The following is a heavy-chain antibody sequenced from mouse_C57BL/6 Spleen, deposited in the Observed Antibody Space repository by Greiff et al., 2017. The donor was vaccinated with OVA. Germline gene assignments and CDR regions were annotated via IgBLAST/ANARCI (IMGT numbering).Heavy chain of an antibody. Sequence: VQLQQSGAELVRPGASVTLSCKASGYTFTDYEMHWVKQTPVHGLEWIGAIDPETGGTAYNQKFKGKAILTADKSSSTAYMELRSLTSEDSAVYYCTRKDYYGSRGWYFDVWGTGTTVTVSS. CDR2: IDPETGGT. J-gene: IGHJ1*03. V-gene: IGHV1-15*01. D-gene: IGHD1-1*01. CDR3: TRKDYYGSRGWYFDV. CDR1: GYTFTDYE.